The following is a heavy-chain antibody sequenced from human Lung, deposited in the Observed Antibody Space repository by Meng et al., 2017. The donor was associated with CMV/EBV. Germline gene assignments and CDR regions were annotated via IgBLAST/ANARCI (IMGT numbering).Heavy chain of an antibody. CDR2: IIPIFGTA. Sequence: KVSCKASGGTFSSYAISWVRQAHGQGLEWMGGIIPIFGTANYAQKFQGRVTITTDESTSTAYMELSSLRSEDTAVYYCARDLDYGPSYWGQGTLVTVSS. D-gene: IGHD4-17*01. CDR3: ARDLDYGPSY. V-gene: IGHV1-69*05. J-gene: IGHJ4*02. CDR1: GGTFSSYA.